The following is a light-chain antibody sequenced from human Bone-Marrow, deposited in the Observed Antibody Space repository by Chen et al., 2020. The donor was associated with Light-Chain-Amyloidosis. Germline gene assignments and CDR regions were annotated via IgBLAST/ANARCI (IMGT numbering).Light chain of an antibody. CDR2: EVT. CDR3: SSYTITNTLV. J-gene: IGLJ1*01. V-gene: IGLV2-14*01. CDR1: SSDVGGDNH. Sequence: QSALTQPASVSGSPGQSFTISCTGTSSDVGGDNHVSWYQQHPDQAPKLMIYEVTNRPSWVPDRFSGSKSDNTASLTISGLQTEDEADYFCSSYTITNTLVFGSGTRVTVL.